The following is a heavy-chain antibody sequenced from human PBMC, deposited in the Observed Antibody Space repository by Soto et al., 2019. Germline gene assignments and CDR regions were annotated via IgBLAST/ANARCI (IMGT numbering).Heavy chain of an antibody. D-gene: IGHD2-2*02. CDR1: GGSISSYY. V-gene: IGHV4-59*01. CDR2: IYYSGST. CDR3: ARVRYGSSTSCYTGAFDI. Sequence: SETLSLTCTVSGGSISSYYWSWIRQPPGKGLEWIGYIYYSGSTNYNPSLKSRVTISVDTSKNQFSLKLSSVTAADTAVYYWARVRYGSSTSCYTGAFDIWGQGTMVTVSS. J-gene: IGHJ3*02.